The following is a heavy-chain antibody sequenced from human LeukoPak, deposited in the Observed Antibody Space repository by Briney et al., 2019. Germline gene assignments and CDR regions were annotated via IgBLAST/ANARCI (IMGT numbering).Heavy chain of an antibody. CDR3: AALLFRGSNAKPIKTYFNT. Sequence: GESLKISCKGSGYSFTSYWIGWVRQMPGKGLEWMGIIYPGDSDTRYSPSFQGQVTISADKSISTAYLQWSSLKASDTPMYYCAALLFRGSNAKPIKTYFNTWGQGPLFT. J-gene: IGHJ5*02. CDR2: IYPGDSDT. CDR1: GYSFTSYW. D-gene: IGHD1-26*01. V-gene: IGHV5-51*01.